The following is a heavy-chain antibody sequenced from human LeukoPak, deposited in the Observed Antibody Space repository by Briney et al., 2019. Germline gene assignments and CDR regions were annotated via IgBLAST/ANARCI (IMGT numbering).Heavy chain of an antibody. J-gene: IGHJ4*02. D-gene: IGHD5-24*01. CDR2: TSHDGLNK. CDR3: AKDRISEDGYNFPDS. Sequence: PGGSLRLSCAASGFNFRSYVMHWVRQAPGKGLEWVAVTSHDGLNKHYADSVKGRFTISRDNSKNTLSLQMNNVKNEDTAVYYCAKDRISEDGYNFPDSLGPGTLLSVSS. V-gene: IGHV3-30*18. CDR1: GFNFRSYV.